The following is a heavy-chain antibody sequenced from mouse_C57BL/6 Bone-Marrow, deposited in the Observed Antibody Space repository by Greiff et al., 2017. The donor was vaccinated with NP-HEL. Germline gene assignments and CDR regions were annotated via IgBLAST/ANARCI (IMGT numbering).Heavy chain of an antibody. CDR2: IYPRDGST. CDR1: GYTFTDHT. J-gene: IGHJ4*01. D-gene: IGHD1-1*01. V-gene: IGHV1-78*01. CDR3: AHWGYHYGSYYYAMDY. Sequence: VQLQQSDAELVKPGASVKISCKVSGYTFTDHTIHWMKQRPEQGLEWIGYIYPRDGSTKYNEKFKGKATLTADKSSSTAYMQLNSLTSEDSAVYFCAHWGYHYGSYYYAMDYWGQGTTVTVSS.